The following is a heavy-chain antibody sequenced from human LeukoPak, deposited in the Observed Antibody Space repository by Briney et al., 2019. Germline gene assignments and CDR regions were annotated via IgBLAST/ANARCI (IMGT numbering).Heavy chain of an antibody. J-gene: IGHJ4*02. CDR1: GFTFSSYS. Sequence: NPGGSLRLSCAASGFTFSSYSMNWVRQAPGKGLEWVSSISSSSSYIYYADSVKGRFTISRDNAKNSLYLQMNSLKTEDTAVYYCTREFITIFGVVIIQGDYWGQGTLVTVSS. CDR3: TREFITIFGVVIIQGDY. V-gene: IGHV3-21*03. D-gene: IGHD3-3*01. CDR2: ISSSSSYI.